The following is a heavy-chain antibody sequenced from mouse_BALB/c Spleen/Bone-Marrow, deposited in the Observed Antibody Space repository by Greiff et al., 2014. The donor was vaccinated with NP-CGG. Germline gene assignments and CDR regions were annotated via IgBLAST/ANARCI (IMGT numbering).Heavy chain of an antibody. V-gene: IGHV1-14*01. J-gene: IGHJ2*01. CDR3: ARKGVDYFDY. Sequence: EVQLQQSGTELVKPGASVKMSCKASGYTFTSYVIHWVKQKPGQGLEWIGYINPYNDATKFNERFKGKATLTSDKSSSTAYMVLSSRTSEDAAVYYYARKGVDYFDYWGQGTTLTVSS. CDR1: GYTFTSYV. CDR2: INPYNDAT.